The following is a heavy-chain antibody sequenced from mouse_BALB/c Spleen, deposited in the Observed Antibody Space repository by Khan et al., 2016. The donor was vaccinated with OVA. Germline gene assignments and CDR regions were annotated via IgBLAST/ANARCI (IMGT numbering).Heavy chain of an antibody. V-gene: IGHV1S41*01. CDR3: AGENYYGRGSYAMDY. D-gene: IGHD1-1*01. CDR2: IGPGSSNA. J-gene: IGHJ4*01. CDR1: GYTFTSYW. Sequence: DLVKPGASVKLSCKASGYTFTSYWINWIKQRPGQGLEWIGRIGPGSSNAYYNDMFKGKATLTVDTSSNTAYIQLSSLSSEDSAVYLCAGENYYGRGSYAMDYWGKGTSVNVS.